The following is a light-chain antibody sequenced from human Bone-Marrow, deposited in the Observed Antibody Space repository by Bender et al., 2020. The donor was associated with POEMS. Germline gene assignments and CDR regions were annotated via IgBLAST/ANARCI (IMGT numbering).Light chain of an antibody. CDR2: SNY. V-gene: IGLV1-47*02. J-gene: IGLJ2*01. CDR3: AAWDDSLRRVV. Sequence: QSVLTQPPSASGTPGQSVIISCSGTDSNFGGNNVNWYQHLPGTAPRLVVYSNYQRPSGVPDRFSGSKSGTSASLVISGLRSEDEAEYSCAAWDDSLRRVVFGGGTKLTVL. CDR1: DSNFGGNN.